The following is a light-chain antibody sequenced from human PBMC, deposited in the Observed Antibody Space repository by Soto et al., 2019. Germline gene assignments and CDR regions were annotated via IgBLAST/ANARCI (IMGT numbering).Light chain of an antibody. V-gene: IGKV1-5*03. J-gene: IGKJ2*01. CDR1: QSISSW. CDR3: QQYNSYPYT. Sequence: DIQRTQSPSTLSASVGDRVTITCRASQSISSWLAWYQQKPGKAPKLLIYKASSLESGVPSRFSGSGSGTEFTLTISSLQPDDFATYYCQQYNSYPYTFGQGTKVDIK. CDR2: KAS.